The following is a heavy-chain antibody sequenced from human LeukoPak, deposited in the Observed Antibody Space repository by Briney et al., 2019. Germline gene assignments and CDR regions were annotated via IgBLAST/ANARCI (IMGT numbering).Heavy chain of an antibody. V-gene: IGHV3-21*01. Sequence: KTGGSLRLSCAASGFTFSSYSMNWVRQVPGKGLEWVSSISSSSSYIYYADSVKGRFTISRDNAKNSLYLQMNSLRAEDTAVYYCARDPTLDYGDYLGWFDPWGQGTLVTVSS. J-gene: IGHJ5*02. D-gene: IGHD4-17*01. CDR2: ISSSSSYI. CDR3: ARDPTLDYGDYLGWFDP. CDR1: GFTFSSYS.